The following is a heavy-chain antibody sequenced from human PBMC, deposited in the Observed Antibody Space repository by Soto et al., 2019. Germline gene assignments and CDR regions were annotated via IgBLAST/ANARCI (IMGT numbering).Heavy chain of an antibody. J-gene: IGHJ3*02. CDR1: GGTFSSYA. V-gene: IGHV1-69*13. D-gene: IGHD6-19*01. Sequence: SVQVSCKASGGTFSSYAISWVRQAPGQGLEWMGGIIPIFGTANYAQKFQGRVTITADESTSTAYMELSSLRSEDTAVYYCAREGSIAVAHGAFDIWGQGTMVTVSS. CDR2: IIPIFGTA. CDR3: AREGSIAVAHGAFDI.